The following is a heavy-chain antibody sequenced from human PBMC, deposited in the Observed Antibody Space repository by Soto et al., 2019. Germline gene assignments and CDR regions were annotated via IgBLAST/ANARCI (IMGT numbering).Heavy chain of an antibody. Sequence: SETLSLPGTVSGVSNGRSSDYWTWIRQPPGKRLGWIGTISHSATTSYNRSRGSRVTISVDTSRNQFSLNLNSVTAADTAVYFCAGRYNFGSGKYAGDVWGKGTTFTVSS. D-gene: IGHD3-10*01. J-gene: IGHJ6*04. CDR1: GVSNGRSSDY. CDR3: AGRYNFGSGKYAGDV. CDR2: ISHSATT. V-gene: IGHV4-39*01.